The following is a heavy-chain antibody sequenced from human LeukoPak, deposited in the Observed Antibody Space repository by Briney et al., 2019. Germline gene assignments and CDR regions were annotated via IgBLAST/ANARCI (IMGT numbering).Heavy chain of an antibody. V-gene: IGHV4-59*01. CDR3: ARGLRTAFDY. D-gene: IGHD5-12*01. Sequence: SETLSLTCTVSGVSISSYYWSWIRQPPGKGLEWIGYIYYSGSTNYNPSLKSRVTISVDTSKNQFSLKLSSVTAADTAVYYCARGLRTAFDYWGLGTLVTVSS. J-gene: IGHJ4*02. CDR1: GVSISSYY. CDR2: IYYSGST.